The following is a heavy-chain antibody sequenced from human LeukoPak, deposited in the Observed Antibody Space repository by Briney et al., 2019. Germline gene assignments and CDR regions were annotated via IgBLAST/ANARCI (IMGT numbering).Heavy chain of an antibody. CDR1: GYTFTSYG. CDR2: ISAYNGNT. CDR3: ARVSYYDSSGSAFYFDY. V-gene: IGHV1-18*01. D-gene: IGHD3-22*01. J-gene: IGHJ4*02. Sequence: ASVKVSCKASGYTFTSYGISWVRQAPGQGPEWMGWISAYNGNTNYAQKLQGRVTMTTDTSTSTAYMELRSLRSDDTAVYYCARVSYYDSSGSAFYFDYWGQGTLVTVSS.